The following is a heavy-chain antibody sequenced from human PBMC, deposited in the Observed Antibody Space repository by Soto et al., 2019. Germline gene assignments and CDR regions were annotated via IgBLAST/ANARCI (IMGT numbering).Heavy chain of an antibody. CDR3: ATATISPVAATLYHYGMDV. J-gene: IGHJ6*02. V-gene: IGHV1-69*06. Sequence: QVQLVQSGAEVKKPGSSVKVSCQASGGTFNNFAFTWVRQAPGQGLEWLGVIMPVFHTTNIAQTFQDRITVTSDNFTTTVYKGMMSLRHDDTAVYYCATATISPVAATLYHYGMDVWGQGTTVTVSS. D-gene: IGHD6-25*01. CDR1: GGTFNNFA. CDR2: IMPVFHTT.